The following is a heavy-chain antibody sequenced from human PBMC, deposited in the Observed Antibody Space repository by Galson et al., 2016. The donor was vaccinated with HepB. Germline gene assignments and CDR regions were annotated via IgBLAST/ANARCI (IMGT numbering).Heavy chain of an antibody. V-gene: IGHV4-59*01. J-gene: IGHJ6*03. CDR1: GVSINSYS. CDR3: ARMKVPAPYSYYYLDV. Sequence: SETLSLTCTVSGVSINSYSLSWIRQPPGKGLEWIGYVFYTGSTNYNPSLKSRVTMSVDTSKNHFSLNLTSVTAADTAVYYCARMKVPAPYSYYYLDVWGKGTTVTVSS. CDR2: VFYTGST. D-gene: IGHD2-2*01.